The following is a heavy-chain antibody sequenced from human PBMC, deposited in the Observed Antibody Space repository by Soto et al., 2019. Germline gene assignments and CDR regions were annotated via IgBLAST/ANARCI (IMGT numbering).Heavy chain of an antibody. V-gene: IGHV4-59*01. J-gene: IGHJ6*03. Sequence: SETLSLTCTVSGGSISSYYWSWIRQPPGKGLEWTGYIYYSGSTNYNPSLKSRVTISVDTSKNQFSLKLSSVTAADTAVYYFARVSSVAAPGGDYYYYMDVWGKGTTVTVSS. CDR1: GGSISSYY. D-gene: IGHD6-6*01. CDR2: IYYSGST. CDR3: ARVSSVAAPGGDYYYYMDV.